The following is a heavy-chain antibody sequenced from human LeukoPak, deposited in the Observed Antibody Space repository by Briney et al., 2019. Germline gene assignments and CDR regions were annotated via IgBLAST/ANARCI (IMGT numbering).Heavy chain of an antibody. Sequence: PGGSLRLSCAVSGFPFSNSWMHWVRQAPGKGLEGVANINKDGGGISYVDSVKGRFIISRDNARNSLYLQMNSLRVEDTAVYFCAGGNSMDVWGKGTAVTVSS. D-gene: IGHD1/OR15-1a*01. J-gene: IGHJ6*04. CDR1: GFPFSNSW. V-gene: IGHV3-7*03. CDR2: INKDGGGI. CDR3: AGGNSMDV.